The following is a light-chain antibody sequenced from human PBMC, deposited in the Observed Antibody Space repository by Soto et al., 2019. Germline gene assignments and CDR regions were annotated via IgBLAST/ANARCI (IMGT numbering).Light chain of an antibody. V-gene: IGKV3-11*01. CDR2: DAS. Sequence: EIVLTQSPASLSLSPGERASLSCRASQSLNSYLAWYQQKPGQAPSLLIYDASNRATGVPARFSASGSGTDFTLTISSLEPEDFAVYYCQQYSSWPPTFGGGTKVDIK. CDR3: QQYSSWPPT. CDR1: QSLNSY. J-gene: IGKJ4*01.